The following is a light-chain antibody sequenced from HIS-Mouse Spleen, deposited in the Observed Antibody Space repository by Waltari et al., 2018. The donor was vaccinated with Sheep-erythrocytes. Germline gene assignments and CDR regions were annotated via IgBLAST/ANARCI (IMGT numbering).Light chain of an antibody. CDR2: DVS. Sequence: QSALTQPRSVSGSPGQSVPISCTGTSSDVGGYNYVSWYQQHQGKAPKLMIYDVSKRPSGVPDRFSGSKSGNTASLTISGLQAEDEADYYCCSYAGSYTLVFGGGTKLTVL. CDR1: SSDVGGYNY. CDR3: CSYAGSYTLV. V-gene: IGLV2-11*01. J-gene: IGLJ2*01.